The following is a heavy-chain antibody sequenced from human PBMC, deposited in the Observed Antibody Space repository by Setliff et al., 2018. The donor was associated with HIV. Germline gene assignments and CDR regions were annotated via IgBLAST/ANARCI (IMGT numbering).Heavy chain of an antibody. J-gene: IGHJ3*02. CDR2: IIPIIATT. Sequence: SVKVSCKASGGIFMNSAFNWVRQAPGQGLEWMGGIIPIIATTNYAQKFQDRVTITADELTNTAYMDVSSLRSEDTAVYYCAREPISYRDFVVVAAAYDIWGQGTMVTVSS. D-gene: IGHD2-15*01. CDR3: AREPISYRDFVVVAAAYDI. V-gene: IGHV1-69*13. CDR1: GGIFMNSA.